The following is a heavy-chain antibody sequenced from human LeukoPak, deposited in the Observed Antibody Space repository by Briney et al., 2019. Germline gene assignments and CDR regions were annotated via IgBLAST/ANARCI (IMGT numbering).Heavy chain of an antibody. V-gene: IGHV3-30*01. CDR1: GFTFSSYA. CDR2: ISYDGSNK. J-gene: IGHJ4*02. CDR3: ARAEQPTYYYDSSGYFLFDY. Sequence: PGGSLRLSCAASGFTFSSYAMHWVRQAPGKGLEWVAVISYDGSNKYYADSVKGRFTISRDNSKNTLYLQMNSLRAEDTAVYYCARAEQPTYYYDSSGYFLFDYWGQGTLVTVSS. D-gene: IGHD3-22*01.